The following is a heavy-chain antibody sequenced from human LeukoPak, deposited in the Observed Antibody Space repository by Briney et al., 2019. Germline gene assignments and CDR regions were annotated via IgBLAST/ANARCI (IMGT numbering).Heavy chain of an antibody. CDR1: GFAFNNYA. D-gene: IGHD3-10*01. CDR2: ISGSGGST. V-gene: IGHV3-23*01. Sequence: GGSLRLSCAASGFAFNNYAMSWVRQAPGKGLEWVSGISGSGGSTYYADSVKGRFTIFRDNSKNTLYLQMNSLRAEDTAVYYCAKEGSPRVRGVMDYWGQGTLVTVSS. J-gene: IGHJ4*02. CDR3: AKEGSPRVRGVMDY.